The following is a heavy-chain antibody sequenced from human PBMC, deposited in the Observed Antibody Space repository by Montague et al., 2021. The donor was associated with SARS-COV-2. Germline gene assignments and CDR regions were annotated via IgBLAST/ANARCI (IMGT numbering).Heavy chain of an antibody. CDR3: ARVAYCGADCISGWENYFDS. CDR1: GGSFSSYY. V-gene: IGHV4-34*01. D-gene: IGHD2-21*02. J-gene: IGHJ4*02. CDR2: INNSGSS. Sequence: SETLSLTCAVSGGSFSSYYWSWIRKPQGKGLEWISEINNSGSSNYNSSPKSRVPMSVDTSKNQFSLKLNFVTVADTAVYYCARVAYCGADCISGWENYFDSWGQETLVTVSS.